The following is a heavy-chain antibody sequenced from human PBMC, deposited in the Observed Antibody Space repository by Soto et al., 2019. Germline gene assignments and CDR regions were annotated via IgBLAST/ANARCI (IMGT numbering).Heavy chain of an antibody. CDR3: ARLSSFSSFLNWFDP. J-gene: IGHJ5*02. D-gene: IGHD6-6*01. CDR1: GGSFSGYY. Sequence: PSETLSLTCAVYGGSFSGYYWSWIRQPPGKGLEWIGEINHSGSTNYNPSLKSRVTISVDTSKNQFSLNLSSVTAADTAVYYCARLSSFSSFLNWFDPWGQGTLITVSS. CDR2: INHSGST. V-gene: IGHV4-34*01.